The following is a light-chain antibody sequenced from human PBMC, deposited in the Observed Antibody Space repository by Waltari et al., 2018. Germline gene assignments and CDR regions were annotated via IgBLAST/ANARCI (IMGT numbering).Light chain of an antibody. CDR2: WAA. Sequence: DIVMTQSPDSLAVSLGARSPINCKSSQSILYRSSNRNALAWYQQKPGQPPKLLFFWAATRESGAPDRFSVSGSGTDFTLTISSLQAEDVAVYYCQQYYNAPLTFGGGTKVEIK. J-gene: IGKJ4*01. V-gene: IGKV4-1*01. CDR3: QQYYNAPLT. CDR1: QSILYRSSNRNA.